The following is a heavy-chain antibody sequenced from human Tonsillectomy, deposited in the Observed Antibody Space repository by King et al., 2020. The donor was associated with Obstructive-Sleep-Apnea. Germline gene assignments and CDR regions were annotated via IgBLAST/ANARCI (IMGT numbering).Heavy chain of an antibody. CDR2: IHYSGRS. CDR1: GDSISSYY. D-gene: IGHD2-2*01. V-gene: IGHV4-59*01. J-gene: IGHJ6*02. Sequence: MPLQESGPGLVKPSETLSLSCTVSGDSISSYYWSWIRQPPGKGLEWIGYIHYSGRSNYSPSLKSRVTISVDTSKNQFSLKLSSVTAADTAVYYCARLRGLYQVATYYYHAMDVWGQGTAVTVSS. CDR3: ARLRGLYQVATYYYHAMDV.